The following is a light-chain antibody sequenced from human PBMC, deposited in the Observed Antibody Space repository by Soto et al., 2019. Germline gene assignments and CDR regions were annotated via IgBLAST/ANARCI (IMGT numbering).Light chain of an antibody. V-gene: IGKV3-20*01. J-gene: IGKJ2*01. CDR3: QQYGSSPYT. CDR1: QSVSSSY. Sequence: EIVLTQSPGTLSLSPGERVTLSCRASQSVSSSYLAWYQQKPGQAPRLLIYGASSRATGIPDRFSGSASGTDFILTISRLEPEDFAVYYCQQYGSSPYTFGRGTKLEIK. CDR2: GAS.